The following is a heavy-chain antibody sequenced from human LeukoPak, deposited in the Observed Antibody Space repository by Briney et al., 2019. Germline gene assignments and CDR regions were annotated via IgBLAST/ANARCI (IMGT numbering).Heavy chain of an antibody. CDR1: GFTFVSYE. CDR3: ASFSGWIDY. D-gene: IGHD6-19*01. V-gene: IGHV3-48*03. CDR2: ISSGGNTI. J-gene: IGHJ4*02. Sequence: GGSLRLSCAASGFTFVSYEMNWVRQDPGKGLEWVSYISSGGNTIYYADSVKGRFTISRDNAKNSLYLQMNRLRAEDTAVYYCASFSGWIDYWGQGTLVTVSS.